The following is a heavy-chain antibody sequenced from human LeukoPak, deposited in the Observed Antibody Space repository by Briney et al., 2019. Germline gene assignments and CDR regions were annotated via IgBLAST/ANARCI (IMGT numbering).Heavy chain of an antibody. V-gene: IGHV3-48*03. J-gene: IGHJ6*03. CDR1: GFTFSSYE. Sequence: PGGSLRLSCAASGFTFSSYEMNWVRQAPGKGLEWVSYISSSGSTIYYADSVKGRFTISRDNAKNSLYLQMNSLRAEDTAVYYCARDRYPHYYYYMDVWGKGTTVTISS. CDR2: ISSSGSTI. CDR3: ARDRYPHYYYYMDV. D-gene: IGHD1-1*01.